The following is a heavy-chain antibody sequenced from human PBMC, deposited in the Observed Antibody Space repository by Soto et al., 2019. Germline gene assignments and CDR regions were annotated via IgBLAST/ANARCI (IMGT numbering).Heavy chain of an antibody. D-gene: IGHD3-9*01. J-gene: IGHJ4*02. Sequence: SGTLSLTCTVSGASISSSTYYWGWSRHSPGKGLEWIGTIYYSGNTYYNPSLKSRLTISVDTSKNQFSLKLISVTAADTAVYYCARHPDGLDLIDFWGQGALDTVSS. V-gene: IGHV4-39*01. CDR3: ARHPDGLDLIDF. CDR1: GASISSSTYY. CDR2: IYYSGNT.